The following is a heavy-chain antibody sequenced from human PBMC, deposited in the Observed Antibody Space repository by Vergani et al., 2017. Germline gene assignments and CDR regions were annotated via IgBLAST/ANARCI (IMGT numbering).Heavy chain of an antibody. CDR2: IRYDGSNK. D-gene: IGHD6-13*01. J-gene: IGHJ5*02. V-gene: IGHV3-30*02. CDR3: AKIPYSSSWYGDWFDP. Sequence: QVQLVESGGGVVQPGGSLRLSCAASGFTFSSYGMHWVHQAPGKGLEWVAFIRYDGSNKYYADSVKGRFTISRDNSKNTLYLQMNSLRAEDTAVYYCAKIPYSSSWYGDWFDPWGQGTLVTVSS. CDR1: GFTFSSYG.